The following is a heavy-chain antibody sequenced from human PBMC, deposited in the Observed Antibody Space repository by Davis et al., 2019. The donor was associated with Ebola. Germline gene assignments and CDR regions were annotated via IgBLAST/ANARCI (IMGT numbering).Heavy chain of an antibody. CDR3: AKDLRYCGSTSCYPGGPEQFQY. Sequence: PGGSLRLSCAASGFTFSSFAMSWVRQAPGKGLEWVSAISGSGGSTYYADSVKGRFTISRDNSKNTLYLQMNSLRAEDTAVYYCAKDLRYCGSTSCYPGGPEQFQYWGQGTLVTVSS. D-gene: IGHD2-2*01. V-gene: IGHV3-23*01. CDR2: ISGSGGST. J-gene: IGHJ1*01. CDR1: GFTFSSFA.